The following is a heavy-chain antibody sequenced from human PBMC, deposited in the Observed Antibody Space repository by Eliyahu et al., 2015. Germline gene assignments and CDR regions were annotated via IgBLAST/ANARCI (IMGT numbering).Heavy chain of an antibody. D-gene: IGHD3-3*01. J-gene: IGHJ6*04. CDR1: GGSIXSGGYS. CDR3: ARDRRSDFWSATGMDV. Sequence: QLQLQESGSGLVKPSQTLSLXCAVSGGSIXSGGYSWSWIRQPPGKGLEWIGYIYHSGXTYYNPSLKSRVTISVDRSKNQFSLKLSSVTAADTAVYYCARDRRSDFWSATGMDVWGKGTTVTVSS. V-gene: IGHV4-30-2*01. CDR2: IYHSGXT.